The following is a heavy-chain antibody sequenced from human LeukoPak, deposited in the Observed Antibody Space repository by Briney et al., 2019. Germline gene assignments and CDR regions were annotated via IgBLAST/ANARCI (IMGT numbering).Heavy chain of an antibody. CDR2: INPSGGST. V-gene: IGHV1-46*01. J-gene: IGHJ4*02. D-gene: IGHD2-2*02. Sequence: ASVTVSCKASGYTFTSYGISWVRQAPGQGLEWMGIINPSGGSTSYAQKFQGRVTMTRDTSTSTVYMELSSLRSEDTAVYYCAREVDCSSTSCYNFRSGNNDYWGQGTLVTVSS. CDR1: GYTFTSYG. CDR3: AREVDCSSTSCYNFRSGNNDY.